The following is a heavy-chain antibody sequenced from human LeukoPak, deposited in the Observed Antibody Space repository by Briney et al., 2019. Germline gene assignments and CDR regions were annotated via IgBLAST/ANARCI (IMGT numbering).Heavy chain of an antibody. CDR1: GGSISSGSYY. CDR2: IYTSGST. J-gene: IGHJ5*02. CDR3: AREIPVITIFGVVTVFDP. V-gene: IGHV4-61*02. D-gene: IGHD3-3*01. Sequence: SQTLSLPCTVSGGSISSGSYYWSWIRPPAGKGLEWIGRIYTSGSTNYNPSLKSRVTISVDTTKDQFSLKLSSVTATDPDVYFCAREIPVITIFGVVTVFDPWGQGTLVTVSS.